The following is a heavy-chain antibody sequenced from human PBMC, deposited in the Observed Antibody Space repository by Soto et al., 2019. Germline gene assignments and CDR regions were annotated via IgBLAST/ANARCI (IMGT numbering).Heavy chain of an antibody. V-gene: IGHV2-5*02. CDR3: ARRSDKFSGWYYFDY. CDR2: IYWDDDK. CDR1: GFSLSTSGVG. Sequence: QITLKESGPTLVKPTQTLTLTCTFSGFSLSTSGVGVGWIRQPPGKALEWLALIYWDDDKRYSPSLKSRLTITKDASKNRVVLTMTNMDPVDTATYYCARRSDKFSGWYYFDYWGQGTLVTVSS. D-gene: IGHD6-19*01. J-gene: IGHJ4*02.